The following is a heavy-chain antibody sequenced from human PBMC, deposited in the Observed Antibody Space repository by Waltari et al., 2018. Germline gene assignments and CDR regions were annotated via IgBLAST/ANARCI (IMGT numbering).Heavy chain of an antibody. CDR1: GGSISSGGYY. D-gene: IGHD3-22*01. CDR3: AREWDHYDNSGKGAFEI. CDR2: VFTSGLT. J-gene: IGHJ3*02. Sequence: QVQLQESGPGLVKPSQTLSLTCIVSGGSISSGGYYWSWIRQPAGKGLEWIGRVFTSGLTNYNPSLKSRVTVSLDTSKNHCSLNLSSVTAADTAVYYCAREWDHYDNSGKGAFEIWGQGTLVTVSS. V-gene: IGHV4-61*02.